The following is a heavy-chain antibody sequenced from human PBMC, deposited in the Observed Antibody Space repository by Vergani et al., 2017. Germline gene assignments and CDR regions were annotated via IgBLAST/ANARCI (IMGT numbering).Heavy chain of an antibody. CDR1: GFTFSSYS. V-gene: IGHV3-48*01. D-gene: IGHD2-2*01. J-gene: IGHJ2*01. CDR2: ISSSSSTI. CDR3: ARATGDYCSSTSCYPGYFDL. Sequence: EVQLLESGGGLVQPGGSLRLSCAASGFTFSSYSMNWVRQAPGKGLEWVSYISSSSSTIYYADSVKGRFTISRDNAKNSLYLQMNSLRAEDTAVYYCARATGDYCSSTSCYPGYFDLWGRGTLVTVSS.